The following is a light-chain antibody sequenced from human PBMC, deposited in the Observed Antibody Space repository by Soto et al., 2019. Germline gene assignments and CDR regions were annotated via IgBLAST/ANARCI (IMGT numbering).Light chain of an antibody. CDR2: AAS. CDR3: QKYNSAPALT. J-gene: IGKJ4*01. Sequence: DIQMTQSPSSLSASVGDRVTITCRASQGISNYLAWYQQKPGKVPKLLIYAASTLQSGVPSRFSGSGSGTDFTLTISSLQPEAVATYYCQKYNSAPALTFGGGTKVAIK. CDR1: QGISNY. V-gene: IGKV1-27*01.